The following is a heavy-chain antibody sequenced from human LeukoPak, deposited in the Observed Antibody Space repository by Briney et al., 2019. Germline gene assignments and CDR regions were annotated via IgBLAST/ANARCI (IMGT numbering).Heavy chain of an antibody. CDR3: ARGPIYGDYVDS. D-gene: IGHD4-17*01. CDR1: GFTLSNHG. V-gene: IGHV3-48*02. Sequence: PGGSLRLSCAASGFTLSNHGMNWVRQAPGKGLEWLSFMSSTGSIIHYADSVKGRFTISRDNAKNSLYLQMNSLRDEDTAVYYCARGPIYGDYVDSWGQGTLVTVSS. J-gene: IGHJ4*02. CDR2: MSSTGSII.